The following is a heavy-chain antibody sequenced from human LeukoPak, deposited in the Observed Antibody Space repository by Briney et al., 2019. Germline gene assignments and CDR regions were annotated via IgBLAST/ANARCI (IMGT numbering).Heavy chain of an antibody. CDR1: GFTFSTNA. D-gene: IGHD3-3*01. CDR3: AKEAYDFWSGYYPDY. J-gene: IGHJ4*02. CDR2: ISGSGDTT. Sequence: GGSLRLSCAASGFTFSTNAMSWVRQAPGKGLEWVSAISGSGDTTYYADSVKGRFTISRDNSKNTLYLQMNSLRAEDTAVYYCAKEAYDFWSGYYPDYWGQGTLVTVSS. V-gene: IGHV3-23*01.